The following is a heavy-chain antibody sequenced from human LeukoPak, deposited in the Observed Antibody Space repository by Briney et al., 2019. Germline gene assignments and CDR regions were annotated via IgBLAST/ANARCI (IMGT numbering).Heavy chain of an antibody. V-gene: IGHV4-38-2*02. J-gene: IGHJ4*02. CDR1: GYSISSDYY. CDR3: VRDGPSWGLL. Sequence: KPSETLSLTCAVSGYSISSDYYWGWIRQPPGKGLAWIGSIYHSGSTYYNPSLKSRVTISVDTSKNQFSLKLSSVTAADTAVYYCVRDGPSWGLLWGQGALVTVSS. CDR2: IYHSGST. D-gene: IGHD3-16*01.